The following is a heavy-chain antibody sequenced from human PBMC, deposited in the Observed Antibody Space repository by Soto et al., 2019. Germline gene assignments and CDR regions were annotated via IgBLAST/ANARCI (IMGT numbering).Heavy chain of an antibody. CDR1: GGTFSSYA. CDR2: IIPIFGTA. CDR3: ARSPPPLGGAETYYFDY. D-gene: IGHD2-21*01. J-gene: IGHJ4*02. Sequence: QVQLVQSGAEVKKPGSSVKVSCKASGGTFSSYATSWVRQAPGQGLEWMGGIIPIFGTANYAQKFQGRVTITADESTSTAYMELSSLRSEDTAVYYCARSPPPLGGAETYYFDYWGQGTLVTVSS. V-gene: IGHV1-69*01.